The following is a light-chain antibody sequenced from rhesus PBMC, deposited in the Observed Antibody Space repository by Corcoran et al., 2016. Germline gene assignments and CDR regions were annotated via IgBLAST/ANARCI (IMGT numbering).Light chain of an antibody. Sequence: DIQMTQSPSSLSASVGDRVTITCRASENVNNYLNWYQQKPGKAPKLLIYKASILQSGVPSRFSVSGSRTDYTFTISSLQPEDVATYYCQQVYGTPLTFSGGTKVEIK. J-gene: IGKJ4*01. V-gene: IGKV1-74*01. CDR2: KAS. CDR1: ENVNNY. CDR3: QQVYGTPLT.